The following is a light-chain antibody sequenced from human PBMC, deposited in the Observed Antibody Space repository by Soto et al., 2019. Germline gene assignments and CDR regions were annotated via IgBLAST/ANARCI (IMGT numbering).Light chain of an antibody. J-gene: IGKJ5*01. CDR1: QSISTW. Sequence: DIQVTQSPSTLSASVEDRVTITCRASQSISTWLAWYQQKPGKAPKLLIYDVSTLESGVPTRFSGSGSGTEFTLTISSLQPDDFASYYCQQYNSSPVTFGQGTRLEIK. V-gene: IGKV1-5*01. CDR2: DVS. CDR3: QQYNSSPVT.